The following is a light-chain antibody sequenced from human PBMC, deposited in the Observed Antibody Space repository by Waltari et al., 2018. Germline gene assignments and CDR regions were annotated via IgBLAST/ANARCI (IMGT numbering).Light chain of an antibody. CDR3: CSYAGSSAFVV. V-gene: IGLV2-23*02. Sequence: QSALTQPASVSGSPGQSITVSCTGTNRDVGGYNLVSWYQQHPNNAPKLIIYETTKRPSGVSNRFSGSKSGNTASLTISGLQAEDEADYYCCSYAGSSAFVVIGGGTKVTVL. CDR1: NRDVGGYNL. CDR2: ETT. J-gene: IGLJ2*01.